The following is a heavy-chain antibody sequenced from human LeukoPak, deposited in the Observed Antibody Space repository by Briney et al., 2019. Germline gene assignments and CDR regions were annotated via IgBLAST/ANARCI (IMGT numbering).Heavy chain of an antibody. V-gene: IGHV3-23*01. J-gene: IGHJ3*01. CDR2: ISNSGDST. CDR1: GFTFNSYA. CDR3: VKDPYSSGWYGGNAFDL. Sequence: GGSLRLSCAASGFTFNSYAMSWVRQAPGKRLEWVSAISNSGDSTYYADPVKGRFTISRDNSKKTLYLQMNSLRVEDTAVYHCVKDPYSSGWYGGNAFDLWGQGTMVTVS. D-gene: IGHD6-19*01.